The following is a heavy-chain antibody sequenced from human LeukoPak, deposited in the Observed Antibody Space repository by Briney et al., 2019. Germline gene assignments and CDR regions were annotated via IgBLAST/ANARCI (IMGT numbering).Heavy chain of an antibody. V-gene: IGHV1-8*03. CDR2: MNPNSGNI. Sequence: ASVKVSCKASGYTFTSYDINWVRQATGQGLEWMGWMNPNSGNIGYAQKFQGRVTITRNTSISTAYMELSNLRSEDTAVYYCARVDIVVVPAAIGGYYYYMDVWGKGTTVTVSS. CDR1: GYTFTSYD. J-gene: IGHJ6*03. CDR3: ARVDIVVVPAAIGGYYYYMDV. D-gene: IGHD2-2*01.